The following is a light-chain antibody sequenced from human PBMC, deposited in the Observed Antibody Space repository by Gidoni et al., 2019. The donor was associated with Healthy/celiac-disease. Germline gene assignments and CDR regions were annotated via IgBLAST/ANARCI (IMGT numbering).Light chain of an antibody. CDR2: DAS. Sequence: EMVSTQSPATLSLSPGERATLSCRASQRVSSYLAWYQQKPGQAPRLLIYDASNRATGIPARFSCSGSGTDFTLTISSLEPEDCAVYYCQQRSNWPPLTFGGGTKVEIK. J-gene: IGKJ4*01. CDR3: QQRSNWPPLT. CDR1: QRVSSY. V-gene: IGKV3-11*01.